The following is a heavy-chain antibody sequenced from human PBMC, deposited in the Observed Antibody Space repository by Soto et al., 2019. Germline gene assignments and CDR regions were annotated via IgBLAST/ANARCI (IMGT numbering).Heavy chain of an antibody. CDR1: GYTFTNYY. J-gene: IGHJ5*02. D-gene: IGHD6-19*01. CDR2: INPSAGNT. Sequence: ASVKVSCKASGYTFTNYYVHWVRQAPGQGLEWMGIINPSAGNTDYAQKFQGRVTMTRDTPTSTVYMELRSLRSDDTAVYYCARGAVAGSGGWFDPWGQGTLVTVSS. V-gene: IGHV1-46*01. CDR3: ARGAVAGSGGWFDP.